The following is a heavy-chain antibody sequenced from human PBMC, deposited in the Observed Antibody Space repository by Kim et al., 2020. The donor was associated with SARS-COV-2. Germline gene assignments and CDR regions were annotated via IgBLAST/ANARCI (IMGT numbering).Heavy chain of an antibody. V-gene: IGHV3-30-3*01. J-gene: IGHJ4*02. CDR1: GFTFSSYA. CDR3: ATFRYSSSW. CDR2: ISYDGSNK. Sequence: GGSLRLSCAASGFTFSSYAMHWVRQAPGKGLEWVAVISYDGSNKYYADAVKGRFTISRDNSKNTLYLQMNSLRAEDTAVYYCATFRYSSSWWGQGTLVTVSS. D-gene: IGHD6-13*01.